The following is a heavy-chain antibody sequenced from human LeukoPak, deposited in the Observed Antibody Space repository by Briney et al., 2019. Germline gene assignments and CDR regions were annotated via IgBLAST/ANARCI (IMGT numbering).Heavy chain of an antibody. D-gene: IGHD6-19*01. CDR1: GFTLSTYV. CDR3: TNAKYYSSGWSLYYFNY. J-gene: IGHJ4*02. Sequence: SGGSLRLSCAASGFTLSTYVMSWVRQAPGKGLEWVSTISGRDVSTDYADSVQGRFTISRDNSKNTLYLQMNSLRAEDTAVYYCTNAKYYSSGWSLYYFNYWGQGTLVTVSS. V-gene: IGHV3-23*01. CDR2: ISGRDVST.